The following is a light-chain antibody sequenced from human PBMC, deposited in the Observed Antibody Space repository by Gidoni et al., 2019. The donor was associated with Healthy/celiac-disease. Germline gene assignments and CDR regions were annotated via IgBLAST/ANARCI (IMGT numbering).Light chain of an antibody. CDR2: AAS. CDR1: QGISSY. V-gene: IGKV1-9*01. Sequence: DIQLTQSPSFLSASVGARVTITCRASQGISSYLAWYQQKPGKAPKLLIYAASTLQSGVPSRFSGSGSGTEFTLTISSLQPEDFATYYCQQLNSYPSTFGGGTKVEIK. J-gene: IGKJ4*01. CDR3: QQLNSYPST.